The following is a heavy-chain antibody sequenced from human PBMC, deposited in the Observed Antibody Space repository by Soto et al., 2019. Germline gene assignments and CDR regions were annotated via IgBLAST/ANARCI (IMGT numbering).Heavy chain of an antibody. V-gene: IGHV4-4*02. D-gene: IGHD3-10*01. J-gene: IGHJ4*02. CDR2: IYHSGST. CDR1: GDSISSSIW. CDR3: ARRRDGSGSLDY. Sequence: SETLSLTCTVSGDSISSSIWWGWFRQPPGKGLEWIAEIYHSGSTNYYPSLKTRVSMSVDKSKNQFSLKVNSVTAADTAVYYCARRRDGSGSLDYWGQGTLVTVS.